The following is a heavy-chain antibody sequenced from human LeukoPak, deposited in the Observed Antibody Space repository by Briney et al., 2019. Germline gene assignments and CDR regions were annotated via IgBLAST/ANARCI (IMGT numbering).Heavy chain of an antibody. V-gene: IGHV3-21*01. CDR1: GFTFSSYS. Sequence: GGSLRLSCAASGFTFSSYSMNWVRQAPGKGLEWVSSISSSSSYIYYADSVEGRFTISRDNAKNSLYLQMNSLRAEDTAIYYCARGRYCSGVNCHVGGYFDCWGQGTLVTVSS. D-gene: IGHD2-15*01. J-gene: IGHJ4*02. CDR2: ISSSSSYI. CDR3: ARGRYCSGVNCHVGGYFDC.